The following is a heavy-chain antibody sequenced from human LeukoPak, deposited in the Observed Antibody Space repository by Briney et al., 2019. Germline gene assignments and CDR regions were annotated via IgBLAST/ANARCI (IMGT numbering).Heavy chain of an antibody. CDR1: GFTFSSYA. D-gene: IGHD3-10*01. Sequence: GGSLRLSCAASGFTFSSYAMSWVRQAPGKGLEWVAVISYDGSNKYYADSVKGRFTISRDNSKNTLYLQMNSLRAEDTAVYYCARESAKSGYWGQGTLVTVSS. CDR2: ISYDGSNK. CDR3: ARESAKSGY. J-gene: IGHJ4*02. V-gene: IGHV3-30-3*01.